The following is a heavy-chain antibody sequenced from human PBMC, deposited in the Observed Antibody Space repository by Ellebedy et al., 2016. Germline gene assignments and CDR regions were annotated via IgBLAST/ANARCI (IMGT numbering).Heavy chain of an antibody. CDR3: ARDPHSTYPS. Sequence: GESLKISCAASGFTFSGYSMNWVRQAPGKGLEWISRITGSGSNIQYADSVKGRFTISRDNAKNSVFLQMNILRADETAVYYCARDPHSTYPSWGQGTVVIVSS. J-gene: IGHJ5*02. D-gene: IGHD4-11*01. CDR1: GFTFSGYS. CDR2: ITGSGSNI. V-gene: IGHV3-48*04.